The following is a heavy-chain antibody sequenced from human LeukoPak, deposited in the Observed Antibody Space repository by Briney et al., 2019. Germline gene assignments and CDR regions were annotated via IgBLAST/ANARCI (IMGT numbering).Heavy chain of an antibody. J-gene: IGHJ6*03. CDR1: GFTFSSYE. V-gene: IGHV3-48*03. D-gene: IGHD5-18*01. CDR3: ARGETVDTAMVEDYYYYMDV. Sequence: GGSLRLSCAASGFTFSSYEMNWVRQAPGKGLEWVSYISSSGSTIYYADSVKGRFTISRDNAKNSLYLQMNSLRAEDTAVYYCARGETVDTAMVEDYYYYMDVWGKGTTVTVSS. CDR2: ISSSGSTI.